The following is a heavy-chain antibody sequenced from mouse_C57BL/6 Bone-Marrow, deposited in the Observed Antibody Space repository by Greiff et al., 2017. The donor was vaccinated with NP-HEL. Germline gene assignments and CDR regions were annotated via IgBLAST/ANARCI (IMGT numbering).Heavy chain of an antibody. CDR3: ARGYYGSSYSYAMDY. Sequence: VQLQQSGPELVKPGASVKIPCKASGYTFTDYNMDWVKQSHGKSLEWIGDINPNNGGTIYNQKFKGKATLTVDKSSSTAYMELRSLTSEDTAVYYCARGYYGSSYSYAMDYWGQGTSVTVSS. J-gene: IGHJ4*01. CDR2: INPNNGGT. D-gene: IGHD1-1*01. V-gene: IGHV1-18*01. CDR1: GYTFTDYN.